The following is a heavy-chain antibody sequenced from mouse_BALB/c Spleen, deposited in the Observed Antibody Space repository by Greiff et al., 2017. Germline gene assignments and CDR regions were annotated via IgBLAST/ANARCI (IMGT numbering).Heavy chain of an antibody. CDR3: AIRTATGAMDY. J-gene: IGHJ4*01. V-gene: IGHV1-67*01. CDR1: GYTFTDYA. CDR2: ISTYYGNT. Sequence: QVQLQQSGPELVRPGVSVKISCKGSGYTFTDYAMHWVKQSHAKSLEWIGVISTYYGNTNYNQKFKGKATMTVDKSSSTAYMELARLTSEDSAIYYCAIRTATGAMDYWGQGTSVTVSS. D-gene: IGHD1-2*01.